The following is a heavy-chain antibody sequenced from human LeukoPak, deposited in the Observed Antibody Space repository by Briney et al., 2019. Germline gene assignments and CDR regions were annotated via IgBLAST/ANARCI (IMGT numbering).Heavy chain of an antibody. CDR1: GYTFTGYY. J-gene: IGHJ4*02. CDR3: ARRKGEPNIFDS. V-gene: IGHV1-2*06. Sequence: ASVKVSCKASGYTFTGYYMHWVRQAPGQGLEWMGRINPNSGGTNYAQKFQGRVTMTRDTSVSTAYMELSRLRSDDTAVYYCARRKGEPNIFDSWGQGTLVSVSS. D-gene: IGHD3-16*01. CDR2: INPNSGGT.